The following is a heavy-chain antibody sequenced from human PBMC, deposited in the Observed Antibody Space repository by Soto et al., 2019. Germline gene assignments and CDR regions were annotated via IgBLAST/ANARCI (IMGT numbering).Heavy chain of an antibody. V-gene: IGHV1-69*01. CDR2: IIPIFGTA. CDR1: GGTFSSYA. CDR3: AYASRSWLEWLLLTLCF. D-gene: IGHD3-3*01. J-gene: IGHJ4*02. Sequence: QVQLVQSGAEVKKPGSSVKVSCKASGGTFSSYAISWVRQAPGQGLEWMGGIIPIFGTANYAQKFQCRVTITAAESTSAAYVERISLRSEDTAVYYWAYASRSWLEWLLLTLCFWCQVTLVTVSS.